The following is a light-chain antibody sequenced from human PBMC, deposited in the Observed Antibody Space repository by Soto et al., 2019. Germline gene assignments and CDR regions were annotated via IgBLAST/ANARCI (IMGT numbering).Light chain of an antibody. J-gene: IGKJ2*01. Sequence: DIQMTQSPSTLSATEGDRVTITCRASQSISSWLAWYQQKPGKAPNLLIYKASSLESGIPSRFSGSGSGTDFTLTISSLQPDDFATYYCQQYNSYSGTFGQGTKLEIK. CDR1: QSISSW. CDR2: KAS. V-gene: IGKV1-5*03. CDR3: QQYNSYSGT.